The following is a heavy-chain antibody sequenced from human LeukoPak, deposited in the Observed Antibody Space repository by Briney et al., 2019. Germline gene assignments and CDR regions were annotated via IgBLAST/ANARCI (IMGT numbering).Heavy chain of an antibody. CDR1: GFTFSASP. CDR2: IRIKANDYAT. V-gene: IGHV3-73*01. CDR3: TSDPWFGSSDYMDV. Sequence: GGSLRLSCAASGFTFSASPIHWVRQASGKGLEWVGRIRIKANDYATAYAASVRGRFTIFRDDSKNTAYLQMNNLKTEDTAVYYCTSDPWFGSSDYMDVWDKGTTVTVSS. J-gene: IGHJ6*03. D-gene: IGHD3-10*01.